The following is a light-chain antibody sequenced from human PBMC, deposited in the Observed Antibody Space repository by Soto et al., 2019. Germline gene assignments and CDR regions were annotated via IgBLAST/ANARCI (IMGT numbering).Light chain of an antibody. CDR1: QGISRY. CDR2: AAS. Sequence: IQLTQSPSSLSASVGDSVTITCRASQGISRYLAWYQQKPGRAPQLLISAASTLQSGVPSRFSGSGSGTHFTLVISSLQPEDFATYYCQQINTYPVTLGGGTKVDIK. J-gene: IGKJ4*01. CDR3: QQINTYPVT. V-gene: IGKV1-9*01.